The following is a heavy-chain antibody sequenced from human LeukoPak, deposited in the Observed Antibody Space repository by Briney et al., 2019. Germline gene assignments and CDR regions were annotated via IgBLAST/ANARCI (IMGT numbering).Heavy chain of an antibody. Sequence: SETLSLTCTVSGGSISSYYWSWIRQPPGKGLEWIGYIYYSGSTNYNPSLKSRDTISVDTSKNQFSLKLSSVTAADTAVYYCARVVGSGAWFDPWGQGTLVTVSS. D-gene: IGHD3-10*01. V-gene: IGHV4-59*01. CDR1: GGSISSYY. CDR3: ARVVGSGAWFDP. CDR2: IYYSGST. J-gene: IGHJ5*02.